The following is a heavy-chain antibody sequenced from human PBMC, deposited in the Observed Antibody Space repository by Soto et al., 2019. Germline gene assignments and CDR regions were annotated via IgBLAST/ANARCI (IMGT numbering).Heavy chain of an antibody. CDR2: IYWDDDK. Sequence: SGPTLVNPTQTLTLTCTFSGFSLSTSGVGVGWIRQPPGKALECLALIYWDDDKRYSPSLKSRLTITMDASKNQVVLTMTNMDPVDTGTYYCALRLQSGYYYNGGTFNYWGQGALVTVSS. V-gene: IGHV2-5*02. CDR1: GFSLSTSGVG. CDR3: ALRLQSGYYYNGGTFNY. J-gene: IGHJ4*02. D-gene: IGHD3-22*01.